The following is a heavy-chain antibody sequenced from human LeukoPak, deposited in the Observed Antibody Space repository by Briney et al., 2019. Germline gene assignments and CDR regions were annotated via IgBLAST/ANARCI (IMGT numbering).Heavy chain of an antibody. V-gene: IGHV3-7*01. CDR2: IKGDGSKI. Sequence: SGGSLRLSCGASGFTFSEYWMSWVRQAPGRGPEWVANIKGDGSKIYYVDSVKGRFAISRDNDKNSLYLQMNNLRVEDTAVYYCARDGSCFDFWGQGALVTVSS. CDR3: ARDGSCFDF. CDR1: GFTFSEYW. D-gene: IGHD2-15*01. J-gene: IGHJ4*02.